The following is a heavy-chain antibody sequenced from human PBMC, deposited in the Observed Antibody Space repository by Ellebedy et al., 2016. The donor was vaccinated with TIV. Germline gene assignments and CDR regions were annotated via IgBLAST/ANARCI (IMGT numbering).Heavy chain of an antibody. V-gene: IGHV4-59*01. J-gene: IGHJ2*01. CDR3: ARDQGGIQYPRFWYFDL. CDR1: GGSTINYY. CDR2: IYYSGSA. D-gene: IGHD2-2*01. Sequence: SETLSLXCTVSGGSTINYYWAWVRQPPGKGLELIGYIYYSGSAKYYPSFRSRATISLDTSKNQFSLKVTSVTAADTAIYYCARDQGGIQYPRFWYFDLWGRGTLVTVSS.